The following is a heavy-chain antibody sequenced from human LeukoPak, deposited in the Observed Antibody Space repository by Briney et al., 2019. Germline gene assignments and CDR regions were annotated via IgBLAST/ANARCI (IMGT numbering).Heavy chain of an antibody. CDR2: INPNSDGT. D-gene: IGHD2-2*01. J-gene: IGHJ4*02. V-gene: IGHV1-2*02. CDR1: GYTFIGYY. CDR3: ARRPPAAMIPVFDY. Sequence: ASVKVSCKASGYTFIGYYMHWVRQAPGQGLEWMGWINPNSDGTYYAQKFQGRVTMTRDTSISTAYMELSRLRSDDTAVYYCARRPPAAMIPVFDYWGQGTLVTVSS.